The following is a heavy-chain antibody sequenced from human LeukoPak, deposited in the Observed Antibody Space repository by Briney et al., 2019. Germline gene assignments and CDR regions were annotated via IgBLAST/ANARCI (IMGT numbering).Heavy chain of an antibody. V-gene: IGHV4-39*01. CDR2: FYYSGST. Sequence: SETLSLTCTVSGGSISSSSYYWGWNRQPPGKGLEWIGTFYYSGSTYYNPSLQSRVTISVDTSKNQFSLKLSSMTAADTAVYFCARRDYWGFGEKTDMYFDYWGQGTLVTVPS. J-gene: IGHJ4*02. D-gene: IGHD3-10*01. CDR3: ARRDYWGFGEKTDMYFDY. CDR1: GGSISSSSYY.